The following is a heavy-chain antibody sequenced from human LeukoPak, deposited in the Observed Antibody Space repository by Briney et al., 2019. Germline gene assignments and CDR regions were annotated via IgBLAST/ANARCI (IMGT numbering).Heavy chain of an antibody. CDR3: AKMLGYCSSTSCYTVEDY. CDR2: IRYDGSNK. CDR1: GFTFSTYW. J-gene: IGHJ4*02. Sequence: GGSLRLSCAASGFTFSTYWMHWVRQAPGKGLEWVAFIRYDGSNKYYAGSVKGRFTISRDNSKNTLYLQMNSLRAEDTAVYYCAKMLGYCSSTSCYTVEDYWGQGTLVTVSS. D-gene: IGHD2-2*02. V-gene: IGHV3-30*02.